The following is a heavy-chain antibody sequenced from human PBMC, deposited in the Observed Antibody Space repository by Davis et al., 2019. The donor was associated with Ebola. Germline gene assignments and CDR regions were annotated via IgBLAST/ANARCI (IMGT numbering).Heavy chain of an antibody. J-gene: IGHJ6*03. CDR3: AKVGYYTYYYYYYMDV. CDR1: GFTFSSYE. V-gene: IGHV3-23*01. Sequence: GESLKISCAASGFTFSSYEMNWVRQAPGKGLEWVSAISGSGGSTYYADSVKGRFTISRDKSKNTLYLQMNSLRAEDTAVYYCAKVGYYTYYYYYYMDVWGKGTTVTVSS. CDR2: ISGSGGST. D-gene: IGHD3-22*01.